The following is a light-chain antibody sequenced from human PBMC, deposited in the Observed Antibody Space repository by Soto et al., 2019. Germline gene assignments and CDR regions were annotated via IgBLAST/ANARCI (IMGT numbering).Light chain of an antibody. V-gene: IGLV1-51*01. CDR1: SSNIGNNY. Sequence: QSVLTQPPSVSAAPGQKVTISCSGSSSNIGNNYVSWYQQLPGTAPNLLIYDNSKRPSGIPDRFSGSKSGTSATLGITGLQTGDEADYYCGTWDSSLSAVVFGGGTQLTVL. CDR3: GTWDSSLSAVV. J-gene: IGLJ2*01. CDR2: DNS.